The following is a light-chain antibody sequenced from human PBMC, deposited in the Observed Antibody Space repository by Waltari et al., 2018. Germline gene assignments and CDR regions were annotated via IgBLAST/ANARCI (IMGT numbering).Light chain of an antibody. J-gene: IGKJ4*01. V-gene: IGKV3-15*01. Sequence: EVLMPQSPATLSVSPGERVTLSCRASQNIHDNVAWYQQKPGQAPRLLIYGASTRATAIPARFRGSGSVTEVTLTISSLESEDLAIFYCQQYNKRPPLTFGGATKVEIK. CDR2: GAS. CDR3: QQYNKRPPLT. CDR1: QNIHDN.